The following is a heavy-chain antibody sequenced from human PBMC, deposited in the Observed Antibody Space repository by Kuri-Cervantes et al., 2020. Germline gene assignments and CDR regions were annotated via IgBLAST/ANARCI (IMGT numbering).Heavy chain of an antibody. CDR1: GCTFTSYG. V-gene: IGHV1-18*01. CDR2: ISAYNGNT. CDR3: ARGYYGSGSYYNAPGY. Sequence: ASVKVSCKASGCTFTSYGISWVRQAPGQGLEWMGWISAYNGNTNYAQKLQGRVTMTTDTSTSTAYMELRSLRSDDTAVYYCARGYYGSGSYYNAPGYWGQGTLVTVSS. J-gene: IGHJ4*02. D-gene: IGHD3-10*01.